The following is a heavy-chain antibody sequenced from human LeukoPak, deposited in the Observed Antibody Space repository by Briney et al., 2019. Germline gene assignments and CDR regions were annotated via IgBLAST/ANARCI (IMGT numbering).Heavy chain of an antibody. CDR2: IYYSGST. Sequence: SETLSLTCTVSGGSISSSSYYWGWIRQPPGKGLEWIGSIYYSGSTYYNPSLKSRVTISVDTSKNQFSLKLSSVTAADTAVYYCARLISSSWYHEVLLGRDYWGRGTLVTVSS. CDR3: ARLISSSWYHEVLLGRDY. CDR1: GGSISSSSYY. J-gene: IGHJ4*02. D-gene: IGHD6-13*01. V-gene: IGHV4-39*01.